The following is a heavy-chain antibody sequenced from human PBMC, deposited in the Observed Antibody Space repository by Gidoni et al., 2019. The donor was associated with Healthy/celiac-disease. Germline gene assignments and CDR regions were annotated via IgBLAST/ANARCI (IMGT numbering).Heavy chain of an antibody. Sequence: EVQLVESGGGLVKPGRSLRLSCTASGFTFGDYAMSWFRQAPGKGLEWVGFIRRKAYGGTTEYAASVKGRFTISRDDSKSIAYLQMNSLKTEDTAVYYCTRLVVPAVLYYYYYYMDVWGKGTTVTVSS. CDR3: TRLVVPAVLYYYYYYMDV. D-gene: IGHD2-2*01. CDR1: GFTFGDYA. V-gene: IGHV3-49*05. J-gene: IGHJ6*03. CDR2: IRRKAYGGTT.